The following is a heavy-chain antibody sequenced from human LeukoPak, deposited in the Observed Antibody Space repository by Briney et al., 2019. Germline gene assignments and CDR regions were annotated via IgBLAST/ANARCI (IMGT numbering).Heavy chain of an antibody. Sequence: ASVKVSCKASGGTFCSYAISWVRQAPGQGLEWMGWINPNSGGTNYAQKFQGRVTMTRDTSISTAYMDLSRLRSDDTAVYYCANSHGLVNWFDPWGQGTLVTVSS. CDR2: INPNSGGT. J-gene: IGHJ5*02. V-gene: IGHV1-2*02. CDR1: GGTFCSYA. CDR3: ANSHGLVNWFDP. D-gene: IGHD1-26*01.